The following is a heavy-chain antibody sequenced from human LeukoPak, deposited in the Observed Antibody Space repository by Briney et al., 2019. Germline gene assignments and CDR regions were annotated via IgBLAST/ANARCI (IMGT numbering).Heavy chain of an antibody. CDR3: ARGRGILDY. CDR1: GGSFSGHY. V-gene: IGHV4-34*01. Sequence: PSETLSLTCAVYGGSFSGHYWTWIRQPPGKGLEWIGEINHSGSTNYNPSLKSRVTISVDTSKNQFSLKLSSVTAADTAVYYCARGRGILDYWGQGTLVTVSS. J-gene: IGHJ4*02. D-gene: IGHD5-18*01. CDR2: INHSGST.